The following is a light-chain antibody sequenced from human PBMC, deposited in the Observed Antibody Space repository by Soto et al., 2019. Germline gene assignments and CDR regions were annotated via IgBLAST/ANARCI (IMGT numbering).Light chain of an antibody. CDR3: QQYGTSPPST. V-gene: IGKV3-20*01. CDR2: GAS. CDR1: QSVSSSY. Sequence: EIVLTQSPGTLFLSPGERATLSCRASQSVSSSYLAWYQQKPGQAPRLLINGASSRATGIPDRFSGSGSGTDFTLTISRLEPEDFAVYYCQQYGTSPPSTFGQGTRLEIK. J-gene: IGKJ5*01.